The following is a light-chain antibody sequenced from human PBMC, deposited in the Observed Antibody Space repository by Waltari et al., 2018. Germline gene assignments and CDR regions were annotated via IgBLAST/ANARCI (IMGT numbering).Light chain of an antibody. V-gene: IGLV2-23*02. CDR1: SSDVGGYNY. Sequence: QSALTQPASVSGSPGQSITISCTGTSSDVGGYNYVSWYQQHPGKAPKLMIYDVSKRPSGVSNRFSRSKSGNTAALTISGLQAEDEADYYCCSYAGSSTYVFGTGTKVTVL. J-gene: IGLJ1*01. CDR2: DVS. CDR3: CSYAGSSTYV.